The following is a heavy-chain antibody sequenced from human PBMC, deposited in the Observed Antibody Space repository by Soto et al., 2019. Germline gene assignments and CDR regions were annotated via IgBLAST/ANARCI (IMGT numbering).Heavy chain of an antibody. CDR2: FDPEDGET. D-gene: IGHD3-3*01. J-gene: IGHJ4*02. CDR3: ATPSPVRFLEWLLGYAY. V-gene: IGHV1-24*01. Sequence: GASVKVSCKVSGYTLTELSMHWVRQAPGKGLEWMGGFDPEDGETIYAQKFQGRVTMTEDTSTDTAYMELSSLRSEDTAVYYCATPSPVRFLEWLLGYAYWGQGTLVTVSS. CDR1: GYTLTELS.